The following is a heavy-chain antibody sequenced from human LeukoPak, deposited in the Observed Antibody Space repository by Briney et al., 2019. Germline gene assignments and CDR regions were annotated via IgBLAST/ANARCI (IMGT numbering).Heavy chain of an antibody. CDR3: AKGREYSSGWDH. J-gene: IGHJ4*02. CDR2: ISGSGGST. V-gene: IGHV3-23*01. Sequence: GGSLRLSCAASGFTFSSYVMSWVRQAPGKGLEWVSAISGSGGSTYYADSVKGRFTISRDNSKNTLYLQMNSLRAEDTAVYYCAKGREYSSGWDHWGQGTLVTVSS. D-gene: IGHD6-19*01. CDR1: GFTFSSYV.